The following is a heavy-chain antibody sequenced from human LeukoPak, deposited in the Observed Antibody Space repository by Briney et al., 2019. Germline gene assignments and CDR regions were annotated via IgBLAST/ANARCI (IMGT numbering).Heavy chain of an antibody. V-gene: IGHV3-69-1*02. J-gene: IGHJ4*02. CDR1: GFTFSDYY. CDR2: ISSSSTI. CDR3: ARDPHITMIVVVIPDY. Sequence: GGSLRLSCAASGFTFSDYYMNWVRQAPGKALEWVSSISSSSTIYYADSVKGRFTISRDNAKNSLYLQMNSLRAEDTAVYYCARDPHITMIVVVIPDYWGQGTLVTVSS. D-gene: IGHD3-22*01.